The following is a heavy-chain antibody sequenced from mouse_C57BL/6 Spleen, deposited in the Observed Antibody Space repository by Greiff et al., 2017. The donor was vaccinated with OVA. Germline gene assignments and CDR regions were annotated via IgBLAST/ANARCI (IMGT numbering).Heavy chain of an antibody. CDR3: ARDDRDYAMDY. CDR2: IHPNSGST. V-gene: IGHV1-64*01. J-gene: IGHJ4*01. D-gene: IGHD2-14*01. Sequence: VKLQQPGAELVKPGASVKLSCKASGYTFTSYWMHWVKQRPGQGLEWIGMIHPNSGSTNYNEKFKSKATLTVDKSSSTAYMQLSSLTSEDSAVYYCARDDRDYAMDYWGQGTSVTVSS. CDR1: GYTFTSYW.